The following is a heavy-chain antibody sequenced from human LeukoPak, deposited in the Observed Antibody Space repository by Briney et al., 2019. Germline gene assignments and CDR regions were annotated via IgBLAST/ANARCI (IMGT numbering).Heavy chain of an antibody. D-gene: IGHD6-13*01. CDR2: IYPGDSDT. J-gene: IGHJ4*02. CDR1: GYSFTSYW. Sequence: GESLKISCKGSGYSFTSYWIGWVRQMPGKGLEWMGIIYPGDSDTRYSPSFQGQVTISADKSISTAYLQWSSLKASDTAMHYCARQYSSSWYGLDYWGQGTLVTVSS. CDR3: ARQYSSSWYGLDY. V-gene: IGHV5-51*01.